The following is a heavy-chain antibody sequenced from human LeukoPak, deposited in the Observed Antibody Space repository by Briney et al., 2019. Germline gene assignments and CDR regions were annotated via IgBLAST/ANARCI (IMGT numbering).Heavy chain of an antibody. CDR3: ARRESSDAFDI. V-gene: IGHV4-34*01. J-gene: IGHJ3*02. CDR1: GGSFSGYY. CDR2: INHSGST. Sequence: SETLSLTCAVYGGSFSGYYWSWIRQPPGKGLEWMGEINHSGSTNYNPSLKSRVTISVDTSKNQFSLKLSSVTAADTAVYYCARRESSDAFDIWGQGTMVTVSS.